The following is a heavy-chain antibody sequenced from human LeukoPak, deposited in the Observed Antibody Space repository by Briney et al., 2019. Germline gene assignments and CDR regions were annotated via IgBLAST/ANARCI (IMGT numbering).Heavy chain of an antibody. CDR3: TTEGGYYGSGSEN. J-gene: IGHJ4*02. Sequence: GGSLRLSCAASGFTFSGSAMHWVRQASGKGLEWVGRIRSKPNNYATTHAASVKGRFTISRDDSKNTAYLQMNSLKTEDTAVYYCTTEGGYYGSGSENWGQGTLVTVSS. CDR2: IRSKPNNYAT. CDR1: GFTFSGSA. D-gene: IGHD3-10*01. V-gene: IGHV3-73*01.